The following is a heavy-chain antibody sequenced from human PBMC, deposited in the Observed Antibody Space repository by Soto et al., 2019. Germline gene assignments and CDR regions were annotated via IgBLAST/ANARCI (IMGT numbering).Heavy chain of an antibody. J-gene: IGHJ2*01. CDR2: ISVYNGNT. D-gene: IGHD1-26*01. CDR1: GYTFTSYG. V-gene: IGHV1-18*01. Sequence: QVQLVQSGAEVKKPGASVKVSCKASGYTFTSYGISWVRQAPGQGLEWMGWISVYNGNTNYAQKLQGRVTMTRDTSRSTAYMELRSLRSDDTAVYYCAGAGKYSGSFSSFWYFDLWGRGTLVTVSS. CDR3: AGAGKYSGSFSSFWYFDL.